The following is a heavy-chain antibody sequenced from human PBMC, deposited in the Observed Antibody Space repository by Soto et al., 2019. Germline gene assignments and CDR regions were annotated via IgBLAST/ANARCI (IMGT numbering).Heavy chain of an antibody. CDR3: ARERRLPDYAGISYYFDY. CDR2: IYYSGST. V-gene: IGHV4-59*01. D-gene: IGHD4-17*01. Sequence: SETLCLTCTVSGGSISSYYWSWIRQPPGKGLEWIGYIYYSGSTNYNPSLKSRVTISVDTSKNQFSLKLSSVTAADTAVYYCARERRLPDYAGISYYFDYWGQGTLVTVSS. J-gene: IGHJ4*02. CDR1: GGSISSYY.